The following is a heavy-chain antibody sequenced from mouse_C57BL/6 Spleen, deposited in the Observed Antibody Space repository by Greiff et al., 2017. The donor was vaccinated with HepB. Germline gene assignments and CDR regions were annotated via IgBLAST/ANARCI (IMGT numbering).Heavy chain of an antibody. J-gene: IGHJ1*03. CDR3: ARGTHYGSSYGYFDV. D-gene: IGHD1-1*01. CDR2: IDPSDSYT. V-gene: IGHV1-69*01. Sequence: QVQLQQPGAELVMPGASVKLSCKASGYTFTSYWMHWVKQRPGQGLEWIGEIDPSDSYTNYNQKFKGKSTLTVDKSSSTAYMQLSSLTSEDSAVYYWARGTHYGSSYGYFDVWGTGTTVTVSS. CDR1: GYTFTSYW.